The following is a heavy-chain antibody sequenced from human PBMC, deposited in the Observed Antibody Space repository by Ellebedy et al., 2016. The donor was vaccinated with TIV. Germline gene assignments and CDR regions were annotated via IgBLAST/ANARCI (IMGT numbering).Heavy chain of an antibody. V-gene: IGHV5-51*01. CDR3: ARLFEYYEKPLNWFDP. Sequence: KVSCXGSGYSFTSYWIGWVRQMPGKGLEWMGIIYPGDSDTRYSPSFQGQVTISADKSISTAYLQWSSLKASDTAMYYCARLFEYYEKPLNWFDPWGQGTLVTVSS. J-gene: IGHJ5*02. CDR1: GYSFTSYW. D-gene: IGHD3-3*01. CDR2: IYPGDSDT.